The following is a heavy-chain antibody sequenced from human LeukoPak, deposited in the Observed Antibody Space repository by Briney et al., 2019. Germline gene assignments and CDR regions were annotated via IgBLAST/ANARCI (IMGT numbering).Heavy chain of an antibody. CDR1: RFTFSSYA. J-gene: IGHJ6*02. CDR3: AKVGGDWSGYYYYGLDV. Sequence: PGGSLRLSCAASRFTFSSYAMSWVRQAPGEGLEWVSVISGSGTSTYYADSVRGRFTISRDNSKNTLYLQMNSLRAEDTAIYYCAKVGGDWSGYYYYGLDVWGQGTTVTVSS. CDR2: ISGSGTST. V-gene: IGHV3-23*01. D-gene: IGHD1-26*01.